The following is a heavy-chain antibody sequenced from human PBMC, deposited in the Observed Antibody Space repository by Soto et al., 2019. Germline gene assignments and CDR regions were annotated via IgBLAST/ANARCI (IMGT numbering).Heavy chain of an antibody. CDR2: IWYDGSNK. Sequence: PGGSLRLSCAASGFTFSSYGMHWVRQAPGKGLEWVAVIWYDGSNKYYADSVKGRFTISRDNSKNTLYLQMNSLRAEDTAVYYCAREDGGYYTSYYYYGMDVWGQGTTVTVSS. J-gene: IGHJ6*02. D-gene: IGHD3-3*01. CDR1: GFTFSSYG. V-gene: IGHV3-33*01. CDR3: AREDGGYYTSYYYYGMDV.